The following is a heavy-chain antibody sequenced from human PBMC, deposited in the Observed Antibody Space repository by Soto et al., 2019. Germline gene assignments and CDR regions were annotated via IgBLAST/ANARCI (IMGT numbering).Heavy chain of an antibody. CDR3: ARVSSGWYVNFDY. D-gene: IGHD6-13*01. J-gene: IGHJ4*02. Sequence: PSETLSLTCTVSGGSISSSSYYWGWIRQPPGKGLEWIGSIYYSGSTYYNPSLKSRVTISVDTSKNQFSLKLSSVTAADTAVYYCARVSSGWYVNFDYWGQGTLVTVSS. CDR1: GGSISSSSYY. CDR2: IYYSGST. V-gene: IGHV4-39*07.